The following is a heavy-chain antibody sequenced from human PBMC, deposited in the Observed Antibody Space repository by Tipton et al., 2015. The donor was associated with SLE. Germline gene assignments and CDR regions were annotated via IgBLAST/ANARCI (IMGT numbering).Heavy chain of an antibody. CDR2: IYTSGST. Sequence: TLSLTCTVSGGSISSGSYYWSWIRQPAGKGLEWIGRIYTSGSTNYNPSLKSRVTISVDTSKNQFSLKVSSVTAADTAVYYCARADGLVGGQVPYWYFDLWGRGTLVTVSS. CDR1: GGSISSGSYY. V-gene: IGHV4-61*02. D-gene: IGHD1-26*01. CDR3: ARADGLVGGQVPYWYFDL. J-gene: IGHJ2*01.